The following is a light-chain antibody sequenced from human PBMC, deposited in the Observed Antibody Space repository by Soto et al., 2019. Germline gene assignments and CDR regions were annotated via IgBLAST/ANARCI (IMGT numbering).Light chain of an antibody. CDR1: SSNIGAGYD. CDR2: GNS. J-gene: IGLJ3*02. V-gene: IGLV1-40*01. Sequence: QSVLTQPPSVSGAPGQRVTISCTGSSSNIGAGYDVHWYQQLPGTAPKLLIYGNSNRPSGVPDRFSGSKSGTSASLAITGLQAEDEADYYCASWDVSLNAWVFGGGTKLTVL. CDR3: ASWDVSLNAWV.